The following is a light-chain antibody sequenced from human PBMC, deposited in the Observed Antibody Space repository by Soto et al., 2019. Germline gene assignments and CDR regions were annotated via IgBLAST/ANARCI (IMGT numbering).Light chain of an antibody. CDR1: SSKIGRNT. V-gene: IGLV1-44*01. Sequence: QSVLTQPTSASGTPGQRVTISWSGSSSKIGRNTVNWYQPLPGTAPKHLIYSNNQRPSGVTDRFSGSKSGNSGSRAISGLQSGDGSGYYCAGWDDRVNGPVFGGGTQLPFL. CDR3: AGWDDRVNGPV. CDR2: SNN. J-gene: IGLJ2*01.